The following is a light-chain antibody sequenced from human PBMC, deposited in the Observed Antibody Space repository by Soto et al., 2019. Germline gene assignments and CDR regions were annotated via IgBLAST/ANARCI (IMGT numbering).Light chain of an antibody. J-gene: IGLJ3*02. V-gene: IGLV1-44*01. CDR3: ATWDERLNGWV. CDR1: SSNIGSNF. CDR2: RNN. Sequence: QSVLTQPPSASGTPGQRVTISCSGSSSNIGSNFVYWYQQFPGTAPKLLIYRNNQRPSGVPDRFSGSKSGTSASLAISGLQSGDEAYYYCATWDERLNGWVFGGGTKLTVL.